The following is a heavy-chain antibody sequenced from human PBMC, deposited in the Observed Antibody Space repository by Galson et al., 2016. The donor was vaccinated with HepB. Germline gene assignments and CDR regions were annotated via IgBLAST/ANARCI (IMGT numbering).Heavy chain of an antibody. Sequence: PALVKPTQTLTLTCTFSGFSLRTSGVGVGWIRQPPGKALEWLALIYWDADKRYSPSLKSRLPITKHTSKDQVVLTMANMDPVDTATYYCAHVEYYDTSGSYYGSNWFDPWGQGTLVTVSS. V-gene: IGHV2-5*02. CDR2: IYWDADK. J-gene: IGHJ5*02. CDR3: AHVEYYDTSGSYYGSNWFDP. CDR1: GFSLRTSGVG. D-gene: IGHD3-22*01.